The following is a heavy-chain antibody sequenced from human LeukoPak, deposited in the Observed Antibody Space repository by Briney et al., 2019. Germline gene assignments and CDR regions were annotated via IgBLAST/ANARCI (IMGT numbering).Heavy chain of an antibody. CDR3: ARIRGATMIVSYFDY. CDR1: GFTFSSYA. D-gene: IGHD3-22*01. CDR2: LSHDASRE. V-gene: IGHV3-30-3*01. J-gene: IGHJ4*02. Sequence: PGGSLRLSCAASGFTFSSYAMSWVRQAPGKGLEWVAVLSHDASREYYADSVKGRFTISRDNSKNTLYLQRNSLRAEDTAVYYCARIRGATMIVSYFDYWGRGTLVTVSS.